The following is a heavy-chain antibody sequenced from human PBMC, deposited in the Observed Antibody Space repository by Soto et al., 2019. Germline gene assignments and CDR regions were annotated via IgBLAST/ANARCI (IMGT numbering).Heavy chain of an antibody. CDR3: ASSRVGATPFDY. Sequence: QVQLVESGGGVVQPGRSLRLSCAASGFTFSSYGMHWVRQAPGKGLEWVAVIWYDGSNKYYADSVKGRFTISRYNSKNTLYLQMNSLRAEDTAVYYCASSRVGATPFDYWGQGTLVTVSS. CDR1: GFTFSSYG. V-gene: IGHV3-33*01. D-gene: IGHD1-26*01. CDR2: IWYDGSNK. J-gene: IGHJ4*02.